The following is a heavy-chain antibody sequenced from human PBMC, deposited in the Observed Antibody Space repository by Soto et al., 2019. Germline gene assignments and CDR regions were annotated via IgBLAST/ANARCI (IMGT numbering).Heavy chain of an antibody. CDR3: ARGEDC. Sequence: QVQLVESGGGVVQPGRSLRLSCAASGFTFSSYAMHWVRQAPGKGLEWVAVISYDGSNKYYADSVKGRFTISRDNSKNTLYLQMNSLRAEDTAVYYCARGEDCWGQGTLVTVSS. J-gene: IGHJ4*02. V-gene: IGHV3-30-3*01. CDR2: ISYDGSNK. CDR1: GFTFSSYA.